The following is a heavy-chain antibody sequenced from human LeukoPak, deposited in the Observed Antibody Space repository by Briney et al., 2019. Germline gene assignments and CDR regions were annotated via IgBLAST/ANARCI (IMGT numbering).Heavy chain of an antibody. CDR2: ISGSGGST. J-gene: IGHJ4*02. CDR1: GFTFSGYP. V-gene: IGHV3-23*01. Sequence: GGSLKLSCEASGFTFSGYPMSWVRQAPGKGLEWVPVISGSGGSTYYADSVKGRFTISRDNSKNTLYLQLNSLRAEDTAIYYCANIDYSSSTQTDYWGQGTLVTVSS. D-gene: IGHD6-6*01. CDR3: ANIDYSSSTQTDY.